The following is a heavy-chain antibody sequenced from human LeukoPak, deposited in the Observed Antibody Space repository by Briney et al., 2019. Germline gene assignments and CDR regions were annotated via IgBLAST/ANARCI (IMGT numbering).Heavy chain of an antibody. CDR3: ARDIVGATTGY. V-gene: IGHV3-33*01. CDR1: GFTFSSYG. J-gene: IGHJ4*02. CDR2: IGYDGSNK. Sequence: GRSLRLSCAASGFTFSSYGMHWVRQAPGKGLEWVAVIGYDGSNKYYADSVKGRFTISRDNSKNTLYLQMNSLRAEDTAVYYCARDIVGATTGYWGQGTLVTVSS. D-gene: IGHD1-26*01.